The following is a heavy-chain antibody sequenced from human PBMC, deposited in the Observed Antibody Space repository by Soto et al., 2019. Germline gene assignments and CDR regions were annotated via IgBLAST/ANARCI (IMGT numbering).Heavy chain of an antibody. CDR3: ARDNDGFFGVLVAASPSTHFDQ. V-gene: IGHV3-30-3*01. CDR2: ISFDGNTD. Sequence: PGGSLRLSCAASGFTFSNYAIHWVRLAPDRGLEWVAIISFDGNTDSYADSVKGRFTVSRDNSKNTVFLQMNSLRPEDTAVYYCARDNDGFFGVLVAASPSTHFDQWGLGTLVTVXS. CDR1: GFTFSNYA. J-gene: IGHJ4*02. D-gene: IGHD2-15*01.